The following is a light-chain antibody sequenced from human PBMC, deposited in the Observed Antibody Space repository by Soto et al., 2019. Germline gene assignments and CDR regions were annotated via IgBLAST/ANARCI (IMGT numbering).Light chain of an antibody. CDR3: QQLNTYPRT. CDR1: QGISSY. CDR2: AAS. V-gene: IGKV1-9*01. J-gene: IGKJ1*01. Sequence: DIQLTQSPSFLSASVGDRVTITCRASQGISSYLTWYQQKPGKAPNLLIYAASTLQRGVPSRFSGSGSGTEFTLTISSLQPEDFATYYCQQLNTYPRTFGQGTKVE.